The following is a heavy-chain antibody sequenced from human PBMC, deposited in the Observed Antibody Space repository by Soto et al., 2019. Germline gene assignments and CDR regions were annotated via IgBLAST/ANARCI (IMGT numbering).Heavy chain of an antibody. CDR2: INPSGGNT. CDR1: GDTFTSYY. Sequence: ASVKVSCKASGDTFTSYYMHWVRQAHGQGLEWMGIINPSGGNTSYAQKFQGRVTMTRNTSISTAYMELSSLRSEDTAVYYCYLLMLDSSSSVMLKNWFDPWGQGTQVTVSS. D-gene: IGHD6-6*01. J-gene: IGHJ5*02. V-gene: IGHV1-46*01. CDR3: YLLMLDSSSSVMLKNWFDP.